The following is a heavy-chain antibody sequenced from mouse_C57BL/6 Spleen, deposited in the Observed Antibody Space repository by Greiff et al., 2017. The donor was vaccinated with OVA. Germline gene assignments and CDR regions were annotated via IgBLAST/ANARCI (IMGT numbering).Heavy chain of an antibody. V-gene: IGHV1-82*01. D-gene: IGHD3-3*01. Sequence: QVQLQQSGPELVKPGASVKISCKASGYAFSSSWMNWVKQRPGKGLEWIGRIYPGDGDTNYNGKFKGKATLTADKSSSTAYMQLSSLTSEDSAVYFCATGTGDDWGQGTTLTVSS. J-gene: IGHJ2*01. CDR3: ATGTGDD. CDR2: IYPGDGDT. CDR1: GYAFSSSW.